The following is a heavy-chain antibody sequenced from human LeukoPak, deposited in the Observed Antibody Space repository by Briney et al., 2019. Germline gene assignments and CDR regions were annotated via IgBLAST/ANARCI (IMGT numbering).Heavy chain of an antibody. Sequence: GGPLRLSCAASGFTFSIYAMSWVRQAPGKGLEWVSAISGSGGSTYYADSVKGRFPISRDNSKNTLYLQMNSLRAEDTAVYYCAKLSDYYDSSGYRGEFDYWGQGTLVTVSS. CDR2: ISGSGGST. J-gene: IGHJ4*02. V-gene: IGHV3-23*01. CDR1: GFTFSIYA. D-gene: IGHD3-22*01. CDR3: AKLSDYYDSSGYRGEFDY.